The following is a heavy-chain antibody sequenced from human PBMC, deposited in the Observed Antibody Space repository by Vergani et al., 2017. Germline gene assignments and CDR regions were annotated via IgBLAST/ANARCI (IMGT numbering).Heavy chain of an antibody. V-gene: IGHV4-61*02. J-gene: IGHJ6*02. CDR1: GGSISSGSYY. CDR2: IYTSGST. Sequence: QVQLQESGPGLVKPSQTLSLTCTVSGGSISSGSYYWSWIRQPAGKGLEWIGRIYTSGSTNYNPSLMSRVTISVDTSKNQFSLKLSSVTAADTAVYYCARDRDGSSSYYYYGMDVWGQGTTVTVSS. CDR3: ARDRDGSSSYYYYGMDV. D-gene: IGHD6-13*01.